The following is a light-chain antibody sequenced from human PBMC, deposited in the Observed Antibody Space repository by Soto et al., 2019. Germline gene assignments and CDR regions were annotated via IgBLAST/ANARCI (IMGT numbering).Light chain of an antibody. CDR3: QQYGSPPQT. Sequence: EIVLTQSPGTLSLSPGERATLSCRASQSVSSTYVAWYQQRPGQTPKLLIYGASSRATGIPDRFSGSGSGTDFTLTISRLEPEDFAVYYCQQYGSPPQTFGQGTKVDIK. V-gene: IGKV3-20*01. CDR1: QSVSSTY. J-gene: IGKJ1*01. CDR2: GAS.